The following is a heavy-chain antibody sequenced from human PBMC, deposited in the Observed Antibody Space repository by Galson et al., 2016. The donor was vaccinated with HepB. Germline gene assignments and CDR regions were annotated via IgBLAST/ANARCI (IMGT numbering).Heavy chain of an antibody. V-gene: IGHV4-4*02. J-gene: IGHJ5*02. CDR2: IHHSGST. Sequence: ETLSLTCAVSGGSVSSNNWWSWVRQSPGKGLDWIGEIHHSGSTRYNPSLKSRVTISLDKSKNQFSLKVNSVTAADTAMYYCTSFEGWFDPWGQGTLVTVSS. CDR1: GGSVSSNNW. CDR3: TSFEGWFDP.